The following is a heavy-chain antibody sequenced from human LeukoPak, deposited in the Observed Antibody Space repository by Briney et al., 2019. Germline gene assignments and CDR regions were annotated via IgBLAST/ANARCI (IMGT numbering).Heavy chain of an antibody. D-gene: IGHD3-22*01. Sequence: GGSLRLSCSASGFIFSDYNMNWVRQVPGKGLEWLSHISSSGSLIYYADPVKGRFTISRDNAKNSLYLQMNSLRDEDTALYYCARVYYDSSGYYLYFDYWGQGTLVTVSS. CDR1: GFIFSDYN. V-gene: IGHV3-48*02. CDR2: ISSSGSLI. CDR3: ARVYYDSSGYYLYFDY. J-gene: IGHJ4*02.